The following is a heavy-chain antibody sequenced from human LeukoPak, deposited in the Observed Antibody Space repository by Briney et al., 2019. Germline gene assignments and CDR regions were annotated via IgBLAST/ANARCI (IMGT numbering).Heavy chain of an antibody. D-gene: IGHD6-19*01. J-gene: IGHJ4*02. CDR2: ISAYNGNT. CDR1: GYTFTSYG. CDR3: AGDRSSGWTGVFDY. Sequence: GASVKVSRKASGYTFTSYGISWVRQAPGQGLEWMGWISAYNGNTNYAQKLQGRVTMTTDTSTSTAYMELRSLGSDDTAVYYCAGDRSSGWTGVFDYWGQGTLVTVSS. V-gene: IGHV1-18*01.